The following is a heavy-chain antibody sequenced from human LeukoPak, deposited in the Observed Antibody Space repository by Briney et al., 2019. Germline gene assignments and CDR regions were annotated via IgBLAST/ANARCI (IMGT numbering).Heavy chain of an antibody. Sequence: GGSLRLSCAASGFTFSSYSMNWVRQAPGKGLEWVSSISTSSYDIYYADSVKGRFTISRDNAKNSLYLQMNSLRAEDTAMYYCAKISHDYGDSADYWGQGTLATVSS. V-gene: IGHV3-21*01. CDR2: ISTSSYDI. CDR1: GFTFSSYS. J-gene: IGHJ4*02. CDR3: AKISHDYGDSADY. D-gene: IGHD4-17*01.